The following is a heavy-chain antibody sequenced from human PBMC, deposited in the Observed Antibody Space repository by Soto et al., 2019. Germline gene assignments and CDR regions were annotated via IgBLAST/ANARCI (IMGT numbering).Heavy chain of an antibody. Sequence: PSETLSLTCTVSGGSISSGDYYWTWIRQSPGKGLEWIGYIYYSGSTYYNPSLKSRVTISVDTSKNHFSLKLNSVTAADTAVYYCARDLWGYCGTDCYPLDVWGQGATVTVSS. V-gene: IGHV4-30-4*02. D-gene: IGHD2-21*02. CDR3: ARDLWGYCGTDCYPLDV. J-gene: IGHJ6*02. CDR1: GGSISSGDYY. CDR2: IYYSGST.